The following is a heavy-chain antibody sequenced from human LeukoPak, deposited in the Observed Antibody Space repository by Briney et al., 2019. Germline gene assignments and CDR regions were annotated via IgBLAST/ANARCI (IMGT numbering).Heavy chain of an antibody. CDR1: GGSISSYY. V-gene: IGHV4-59*01. Sequence: PSETLSLTCTVSGGSISSYYWSWIRQPPGTGLEWIGYIYYSGSTNYNPSLKSRVTISVDTSKNQFSLKLSSVTAADTAVYYCARSKEVVPYFDYWGQGTLVTVSS. J-gene: IGHJ4*02. CDR2: IYYSGST. D-gene: IGHD2-15*01. CDR3: ARSKEVVPYFDY.